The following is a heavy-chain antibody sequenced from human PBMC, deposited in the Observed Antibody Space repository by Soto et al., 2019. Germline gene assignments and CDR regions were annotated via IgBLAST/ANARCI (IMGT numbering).Heavy chain of an antibody. Sequence: QVQLVQSGAEVKKPGASVKVSCKASGYTFTSYDINWVRQATGQGLEWMGWMNPNSGNTGYAQKFQGRVTMTRNTSRSTAYMELNRVRSEGTAVYYCAREKLAARRTYYYSGMDVWGQGTTVTVSS. CDR3: AREKLAARRTYYYSGMDV. CDR1: GYTFTSYD. CDR2: MNPNSGNT. J-gene: IGHJ6*02. V-gene: IGHV1-8*01. D-gene: IGHD6-25*01.